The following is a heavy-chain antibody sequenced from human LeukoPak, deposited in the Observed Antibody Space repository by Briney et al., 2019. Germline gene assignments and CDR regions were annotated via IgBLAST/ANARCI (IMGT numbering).Heavy chain of an antibody. J-gene: IGHJ4*02. Sequence: PSETLSLTCAVYGGSFSGYYWSWIRQPPGKGLEWIGEINHSGSTNYNPSLKSRVTISVDTSKNQFSLKLSSVTAADTAVYYCARGTLYDYIWGSYRHSFDYWGQGTLVTVSS. CDR2: INHSGST. CDR1: GGSFSGYY. D-gene: IGHD3-16*02. V-gene: IGHV4-34*01. CDR3: ARGTLYDYIWGSYRHSFDY.